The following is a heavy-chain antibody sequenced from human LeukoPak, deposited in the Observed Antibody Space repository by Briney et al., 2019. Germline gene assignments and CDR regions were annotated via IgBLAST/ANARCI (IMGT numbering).Heavy chain of an antibody. V-gene: IGHV4-59*01. CDR2: IYYSGST. Sequence: PSETLSLTCTVSRGSISSYYWSWIRQPPGKGLEWIGYIYYSGSTSYNPSLKSRVTISGDTSKNQFSLKLSSVTAADTAVYYCARTSAGSLAGYYFDYWGQGTLVIVSS. J-gene: IGHJ4*02. CDR1: RGSISSYY. CDR3: ARTSAGSLAGYYFDY. D-gene: IGHD3-10*01.